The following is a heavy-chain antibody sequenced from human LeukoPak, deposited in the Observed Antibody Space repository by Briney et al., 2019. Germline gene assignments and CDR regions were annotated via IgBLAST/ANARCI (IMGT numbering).Heavy chain of an antibody. Sequence: SETLSLTCTVSGGPISSYYWSWIRQPPGKGLEWIGYIYYSGSTNYNPSLKSRVTISVDTSKNQFSLKLSSVTAADTAVYYCARDHWGTDYWGQGTLVTVSS. V-gene: IGHV4-59*01. CDR2: IYYSGST. CDR3: ARDHWGTDY. CDR1: GGPISSYY. D-gene: IGHD3-16*01. J-gene: IGHJ4*02.